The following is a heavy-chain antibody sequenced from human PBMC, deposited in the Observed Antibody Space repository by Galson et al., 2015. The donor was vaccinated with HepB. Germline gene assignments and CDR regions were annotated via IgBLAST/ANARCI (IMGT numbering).Heavy chain of an antibody. J-gene: IGHJ4*02. CDR1: GYSFTSYW. CDR2: IYPGDSDT. Sequence: QSGAEVKKPGESLKISCKGSGYSFTSYWIGWVRQMPGKGLEWMGIIYPGDSDTRYSPSFQGQVTISADKSISTAYLQWSSLKASDTAMYYCARVPKPPDMVRGVDFLFDYWGQGTLVTVSS. V-gene: IGHV5-51*01. D-gene: IGHD3-10*01. CDR3: ARVPKPPDMVRGVDFLFDY.